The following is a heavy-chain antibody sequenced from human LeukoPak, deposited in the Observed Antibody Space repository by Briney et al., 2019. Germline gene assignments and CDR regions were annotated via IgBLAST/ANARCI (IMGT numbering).Heavy chain of an antibody. CDR1: GFTFSTYP. V-gene: IGHV3-30*01. CDR3: VTGRNYYYDY. Sequence: GGSLRLSCAASGFTFSTYPMHWVRQAPGKGLEWVAVISSDGSNQYYADSVKGRLTISRDNSRNTLYLQMNSLRSEDTAVNYCVTGRNYYYDYWGQGTLVTVSS. D-gene: IGHD3-22*01. CDR2: ISSDGSNQ. J-gene: IGHJ4*02.